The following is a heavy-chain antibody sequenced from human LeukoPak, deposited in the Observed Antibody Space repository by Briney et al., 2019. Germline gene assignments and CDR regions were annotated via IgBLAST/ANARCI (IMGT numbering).Heavy chain of an antibody. V-gene: IGHV3-53*01. CDR1: GITVSSNY. J-gene: IGHJ4*02. CDR2: PYSGGTT. Sequence: GGSLRLSCAASGITVSSNYMTWVRQAPGKGLEWVSVPYSGGTTYYADSVKGRFTISRDNSKNTLYLQMDSLRVEDTAVYYCARDPPGIRVPGVWGQGTLVTVSS. CDR3: ARDPPGIRVPGV. D-gene: IGHD6-19*01.